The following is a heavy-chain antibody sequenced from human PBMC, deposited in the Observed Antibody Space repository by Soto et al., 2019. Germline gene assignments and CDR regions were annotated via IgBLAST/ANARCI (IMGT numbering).Heavy chain of an antibody. V-gene: IGHV4-39*01. D-gene: IGHD4-17*01. CDR3: ARQGTTVVTQAYFDH. J-gene: IGHJ4*02. Sequence: KSXETLSLTCPVSGVSITISSYYWGWIREPPGKGLEWIGGIYYSGRSYYNPSLKSRVTMSVDTSKNQFSLTLNYVTAADAAVYYCARQGTTVVTQAYFDHWGQGTLVTVSS. CDR1: GVSITISSYY. CDR2: IYYSGRS.